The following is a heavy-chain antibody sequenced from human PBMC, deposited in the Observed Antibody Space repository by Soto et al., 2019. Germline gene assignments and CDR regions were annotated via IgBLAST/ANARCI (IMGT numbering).Heavy chain of an antibody. V-gene: IGHV3-30*09. D-gene: IGHD4-4*01. J-gene: IGHJ4*02. CDR3: ATSTSVTFDS. CDR2: IAYDGRTK. Sequence: QVQLMESGGGVAQPGKSLRLSCVASGFTFQNHAMYWIRQAPGKGLEWVALIAYDGRTKYSDAVRGRFAVSRDNSKSTQYLQMNSLRPEDTAVYYCATSTSVTFDSWGQGALVIVSS. CDR1: GFTFQNHA.